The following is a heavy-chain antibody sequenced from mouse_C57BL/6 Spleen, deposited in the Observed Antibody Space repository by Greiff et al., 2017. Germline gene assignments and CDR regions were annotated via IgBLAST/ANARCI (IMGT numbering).Heavy chain of an antibody. D-gene: IGHD3-1*01. CDR1: GYAFTNYL. V-gene: IGHV1-54*01. J-gene: IGHJ2*01. CDR3: ARSGALHYFDY. CDR2: INPGSGGT. Sequence: VQLQQSGAELVRPGTSVKVSCKASGYAFTNYLIEWVKQRPGQGLEWIGVINPGSGGTNYNEKFKGKATLTADKSSSTAYMQLSSLTSEDSAVYFCARSGALHYFDYWGQGTTLTVSS.